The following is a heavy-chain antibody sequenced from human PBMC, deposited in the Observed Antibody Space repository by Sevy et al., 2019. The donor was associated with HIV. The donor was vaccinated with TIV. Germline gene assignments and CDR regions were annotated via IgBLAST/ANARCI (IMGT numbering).Heavy chain of an antibody. D-gene: IGHD3-22*01. CDR2: INWNADNT. CDR1: GFIFPDYA. Sequence: GGSLRLSCAASGFIFPDYAMSWVRQPPGKGLEWVSGINWNADNTGYADSLKGRFTISRDNAKNSLYLEINSLRAEDTALYYCARSTYYYDTTGYGAFDLWGQRTLVTDSS. CDR3: ARSTYYYDTTGYGAFDL. V-gene: IGHV3-20*04. J-gene: IGHJ3*01.